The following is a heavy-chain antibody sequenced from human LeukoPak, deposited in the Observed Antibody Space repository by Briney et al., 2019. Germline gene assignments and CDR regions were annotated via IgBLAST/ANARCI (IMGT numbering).Heavy chain of an antibody. CDR2: IRYDGSNK. Sequence: GGSLRLFWAAAGFTFSSYGMHWVRQAPGTGLEWVAFIRYDGSNKYYADSVKGRFTISRDNSKNTLYPQMNSLRAEDTAAYYCAKDRPTTMDVWGKGTTVTVSS. J-gene: IGHJ6*03. CDR3: AKDRPTTMDV. D-gene: IGHD1-26*01. V-gene: IGHV3-30*02. CDR1: GFTFSSYG.